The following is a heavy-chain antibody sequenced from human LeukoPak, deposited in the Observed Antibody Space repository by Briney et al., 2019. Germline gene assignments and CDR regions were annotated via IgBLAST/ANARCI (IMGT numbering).Heavy chain of an antibody. J-gene: IGHJ4*02. CDR3: ARQTAKNVDTARFDY. V-gene: IGHV4-59*08. CDR1: GGSINNYY. Sequence: HPSETLSLTCTISGGSINNYYWSWIRQPPGKGLEWIGYIYYSGSTNYSPSLNSRVNISLDTAKNQFSLRLSSVTAADTAVYYCARQTAKNVDTARFDYWGQGTLVAVSS. CDR2: IYYSGST. D-gene: IGHD5-18*01.